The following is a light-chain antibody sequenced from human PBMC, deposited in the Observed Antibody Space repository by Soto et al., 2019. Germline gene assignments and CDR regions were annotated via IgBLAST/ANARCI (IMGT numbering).Light chain of an antibody. CDR1: QSISSY. CDR2: AAS. J-gene: IGKJ1*01. V-gene: IGKV1-39*01. Sequence: DIPMTQSPSSLSASVGDIVTITCRASQSISSYLNWYQQKPGKAPKRLIYAASSLQSGVPSRFSGSRSGTDFTLTISSLQPEDFATYYCQQSYSTPWTFGQGTKVEIK. CDR3: QQSYSTPWT.